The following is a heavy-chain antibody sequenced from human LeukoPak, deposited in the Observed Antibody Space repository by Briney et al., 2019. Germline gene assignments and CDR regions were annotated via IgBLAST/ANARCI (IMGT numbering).Heavy chain of an antibody. D-gene: IGHD3-9*01. Sequence: ASVKLSCKASGYTFTSYGISWVRQAPGQGLEWMGWISAYNGNTNYAQKLQGRVTMTTDTSTSTAYMELRSLRSDDTAVYYCERDDYGWVGDNVLRYFDWLSRSDAFDIWGQGTMVTVSS. CDR2: ISAYNGNT. CDR3: ERDDYGWVGDNVLRYFDWLSRSDAFDI. J-gene: IGHJ3*02. V-gene: IGHV1-18*01. CDR1: GYTFTSYG.